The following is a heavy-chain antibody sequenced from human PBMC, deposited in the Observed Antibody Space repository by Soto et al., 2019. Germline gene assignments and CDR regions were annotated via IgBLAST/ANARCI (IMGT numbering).Heavy chain of an antibody. CDR2: ISYDGSEK. J-gene: IGHJ4*02. CDR3: AKELRDFRTGPYLDH. V-gene: IGHV3-30*18. Sequence: QEDLVESGGGVVQPGRSLRLSCAASGFTFNNYGMHWVRQAPGKGLEWVAIISYDGSEKHYVDSVKGRFTISRDNSKNALFVQMSRLRAEDTAVYYCAKELRDFRTGPYLDHGGKGALVPASS. D-gene: IGHD3-3*01. CDR1: GFTFNNYG.